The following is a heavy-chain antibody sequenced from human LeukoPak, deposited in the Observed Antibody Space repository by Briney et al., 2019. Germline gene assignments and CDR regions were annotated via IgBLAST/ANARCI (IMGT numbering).Heavy chain of an antibody. CDR1: GGSISSYY. CDR2: IYYSGST. V-gene: IGHV4-59*01. D-gene: IGHD2-2*03. CDR3: AKGGYCSSTSCPPYYYMDV. Sequence: SETLSLTCTVSGGSISSYYWSWIRQPPGKGLVWIGYIYYSGSTNYNPALKSRVTISVDTSKHQFSLKLSSVTAADTAVYYCAKGGYCSSTSCPPYYYMDVWGKGTTVTVSS. J-gene: IGHJ6*03.